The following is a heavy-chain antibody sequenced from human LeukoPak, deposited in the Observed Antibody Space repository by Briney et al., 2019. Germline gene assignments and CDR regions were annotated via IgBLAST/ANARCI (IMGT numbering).Heavy chain of an antibody. Sequence: GGSLRLSCAASGFTFSSYEMNWVRQAPGKGLEWVSYISSSGSTIYYADSVKGRFTISRDNAKNSLYLQMNSLRAEDTAVYYCARKHSKYYYDSSGDYWGQGTLVTVSS. CDR3: ARKHSKYYYDSSGDY. CDR2: ISSSGSTI. J-gene: IGHJ4*02. V-gene: IGHV3-48*03. CDR1: GFTFSSYE. D-gene: IGHD3-22*01.